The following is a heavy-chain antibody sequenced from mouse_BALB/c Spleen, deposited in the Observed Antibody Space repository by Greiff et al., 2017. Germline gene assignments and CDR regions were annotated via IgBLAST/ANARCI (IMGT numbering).Heavy chain of an antibody. CDR3: ARSMITDAMDY. V-gene: IGHV1S41*01. D-gene: IGHD2-4*01. CDR2: IAPGSGST. Sequence: DLVKPGASVKLSCKASGYTFTSYWINWIKQRPGQGLEWIGRIAPGSGSTYYNEMFKGKATLTVDTSSSTAYIQLSSLSSEDSAVYFCARSMITDAMDYWGQGTSVTVSS. CDR1: GYTFTSYW. J-gene: IGHJ4*01.